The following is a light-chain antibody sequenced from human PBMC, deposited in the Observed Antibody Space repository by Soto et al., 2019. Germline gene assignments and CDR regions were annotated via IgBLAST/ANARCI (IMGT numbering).Light chain of an antibody. Sequence: EIVLTQSPATLSLSPGERASLSCRASQSVSTYLAWYQQKPGQAPRLLISDASNRATGIPVRFSGSGSGTDFTLTISSLEAEDSAVYYCQQRSNWPRTFGQGTKVDIK. CDR3: QQRSNWPRT. CDR2: DAS. J-gene: IGKJ1*01. V-gene: IGKV3-11*01. CDR1: QSVSTY.